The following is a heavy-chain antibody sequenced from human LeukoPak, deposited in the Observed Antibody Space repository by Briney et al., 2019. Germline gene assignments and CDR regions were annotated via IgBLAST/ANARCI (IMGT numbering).Heavy chain of an antibody. V-gene: IGHV1-8*01. Sequence: ASVKVSCKASGYTFTNHDINWVRQASGQGLEWMGWMNPKSGNTGYLQKFQGRVTMTRDTSMSTAFMELSSLTSEDTAVYYCARGGGYCSSTSCYTGIIRGWFDPWGQGTLVTVSS. D-gene: IGHD2-2*02. CDR3: ARGGGYCSSTSCYTGIIRGWFDP. CDR1: GYTFTNHD. J-gene: IGHJ5*02. CDR2: MNPKSGNT.